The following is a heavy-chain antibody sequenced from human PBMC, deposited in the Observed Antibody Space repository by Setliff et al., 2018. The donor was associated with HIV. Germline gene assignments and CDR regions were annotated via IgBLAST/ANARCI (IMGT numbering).Heavy chain of an antibody. CDR1: GYTLTELS. CDR2: FDPEDGET. D-gene: IGHD3-10*01. J-gene: IGHJ6*02. CDR3: ATDPGSLIWFGGSKVNV. V-gene: IGHV1-24*01. Sequence: ASVKVSCKVSGYTLTELSMHWVRQAPGKGLEWMGGFDPEDGETIYAQKFQGRVTMTEDTSTDTAYMEPSSLRTEDTAVYYCATDPGSLIWFGGSKVNVWGQGTTVTVSS.